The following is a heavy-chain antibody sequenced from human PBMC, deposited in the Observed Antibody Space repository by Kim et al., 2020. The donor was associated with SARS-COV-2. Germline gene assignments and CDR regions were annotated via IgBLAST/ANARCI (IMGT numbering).Heavy chain of an antibody. CDR1: GFTFSNYN. Sequence: GGSLRLSCAASGFTFSNYNMNWVRQAPGKGLEWVSYITTSSGTTYYGDSVKGRITISRDNAKNSLYLQMNSLRAEDTAVYYCARQQLQSPYYYYGMDVWGQGTTVTVSS. CDR2: ITTSSGTT. D-gene: IGHD6-13*01. J-gene: IGHJ6*02. V-gene: IGHV3-48*04. CDR3: ARQQLQSPYYYYGMDV.